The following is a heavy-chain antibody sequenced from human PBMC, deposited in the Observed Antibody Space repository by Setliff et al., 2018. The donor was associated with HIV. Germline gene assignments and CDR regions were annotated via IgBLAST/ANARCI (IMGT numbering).Heavy chain of an antibody. J-gene: IGHJ4*02. CDR3: ARDFADAVVGVVSFFDS. D-gene: IGHD3-3*01. CDR2: IGGTGGDI. Sequence: GGSLRLSCAASGFTFSTYSMNWVRQAPGKGLEWISSIGGTGGDIYYADSVKGRFTISRDNAKNSLYLQVNSLRAEDTAVYFCARDFADAVVGVVSFFDSWGQGTLVTVS. CDR1: GFTFSTYS. V-gene: IGHV3-21*01.